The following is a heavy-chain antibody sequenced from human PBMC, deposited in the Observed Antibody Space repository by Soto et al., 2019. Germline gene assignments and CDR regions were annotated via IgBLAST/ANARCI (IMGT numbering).Heavy chain of an antibody. CDR1: GGTFSSYA. Sequence: ASVKVSCKASGGTFSSYAISWVRQAPGQGLEWMGGIIPIFGTANYAQKFQGRVTITADESTSTAYMELRSLRSEDTAVYYCARVGYGDLDYWGQGTLVTVSS. CDR3: ARVGYGDLDY. J-gene: IGHJ4*02. V-gene: IGHV1-69*13. CDR2: IIPIFGTA. D-gene: IGHD4-17*01.